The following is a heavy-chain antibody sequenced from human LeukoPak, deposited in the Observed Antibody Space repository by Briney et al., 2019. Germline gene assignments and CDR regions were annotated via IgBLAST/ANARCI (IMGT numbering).Heavy chain of an antibody. Sequence: GGSLRLSCAASGFTFNDYYMSWLRHAPGKGLEWLSYINIGGTNTHYADSVKVRFTISRDNAKKSLYLEMNNLRAEDTAVYYCATDGAGFDTWGQGVLVTVSS. CDR2: INIGGTNT. J-gene: IGHJ5*02. CDR3: ATDGAGFDT. V-gene: IGHV3-11*01. CDR1: GFTFNDYY.